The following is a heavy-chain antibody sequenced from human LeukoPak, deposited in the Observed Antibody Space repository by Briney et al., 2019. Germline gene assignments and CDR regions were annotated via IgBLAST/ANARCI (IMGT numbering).Heavy chain of an antibody. CDR1: GFTFSSYD. J-gene: IGHJ3*02. Sequence: GGSLRLSCAASGFTFSSYDIHWVRQATGKGLEWVSAIGPAGDTYYKDSVKGRFTISRENAKHSLHLQMNSLRAGDTAVYYCARGASTGNLGFGAFDIWGQGTMVTVSS. CDR3: ARGASTGNLGFGAFDI. D-gene: IGHD3-10*01. V-gene: IGHV3-13*01. CDR2: IGPAGDT.